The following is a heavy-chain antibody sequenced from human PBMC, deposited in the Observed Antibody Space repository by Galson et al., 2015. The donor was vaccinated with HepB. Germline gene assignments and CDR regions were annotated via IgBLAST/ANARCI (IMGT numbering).Heavy chain of an antibody. CDR2: ITSDSTYI. D-gene: IGHD5-12*01. V-gene: IGHV3-21*01. CDR1: GFTFSNYR. J-gene: IGHJ6*02. CDR3: ARETITNHAMDV. Sequence: SLRLSCAASGFTFSNYRMNWVRQAPGKGLDWVASITSDSTYIYYGESLEGRFTISRDNAKNSLSLQMSSLRADDTAVYYCARETITNHAMDVWRQGTTVTVSS.